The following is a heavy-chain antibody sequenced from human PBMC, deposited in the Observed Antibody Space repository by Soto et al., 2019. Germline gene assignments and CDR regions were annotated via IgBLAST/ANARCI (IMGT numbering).Heavy chain of an antibody. CDR2: ISYDGSNK. J-gene: IGHJ6*02. CDR3: AKDPNPNERQPIYYFYGMDV. V-gene: IGHV3-30*18. CDR1: GFTFSSYG. Sequence: GGSLRLSCAASGFTFSSYGMHWVRQAPGKGLEWVAVISYDGSNKYYADSVKGRFTISRDNSKNTLYLQMNSLRAEDTAVYYCAKDPNPNERQPIYYFYGMDVWGQGTTVTVSS.